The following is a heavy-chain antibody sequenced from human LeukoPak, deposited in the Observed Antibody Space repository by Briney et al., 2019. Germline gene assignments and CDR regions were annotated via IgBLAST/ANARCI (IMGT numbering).Heavy chain of an antibody. CDR1: GSYW. Sequence: GGSLRLSCAASGSYWMHWVRQAPGKGLVWVSHITSDGSWTGYADSVKGRFTISKDNAKNTVYLQVNNLRAEDTAVYYCVSFYETYWGRGTLVTVS. V-gene: IGHV3-74*01. CDR3: VSFYETY. J-gene: IGHJ4*02. CDR2: ITSDGSWT. D-gene: IGHD2-2*01.